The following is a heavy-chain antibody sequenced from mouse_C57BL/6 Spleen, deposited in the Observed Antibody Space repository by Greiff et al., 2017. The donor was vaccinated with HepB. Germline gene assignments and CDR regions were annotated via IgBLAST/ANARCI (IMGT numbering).Heavy chain of an antibody. Sequence: VQLQQSGPGLVQPSQSLSITCTVSGFSLTSYGVHWVRQSPGKGLEWLGVIWRGGSTDYNAAFMSRLSITKDNSKSQVYFKMNSLQADDTAIYYCAKTGGAGSSPWFAYWGQGTLVTVSA. CDR3: AKTGGAGSSPWFAY. CDR1: GFSLTSYG. CDR2: IWRGGST. J-gene: IGHJ3*01. D-gene: IGHD1-1*01. V-gene: IGHV2-5*01.